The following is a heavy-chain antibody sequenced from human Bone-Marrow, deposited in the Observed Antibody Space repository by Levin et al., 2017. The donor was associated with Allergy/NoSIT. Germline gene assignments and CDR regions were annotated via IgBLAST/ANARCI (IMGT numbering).Heavy chain of an antibody. V-gene: IGHV3-30*18. CDR2: ISYDRTTN. CDR3: VKDRYRQYQVTKVASFFHGLDV. CDR1: GFDFRSYG. D-gene: IGHD2-2*01. J-gene: IGHJ6*02. Sequence: PGGSLRLSCAASGFDFRSYGMHWVRQAPGKGLEWVGLISYDRTTNFSIDSGRFIVSRDNSKKMLYLQMNSLRDEDTALYFCVKDRYRQYQVTKVASFFHGLDVWGQGTTVTVSS.